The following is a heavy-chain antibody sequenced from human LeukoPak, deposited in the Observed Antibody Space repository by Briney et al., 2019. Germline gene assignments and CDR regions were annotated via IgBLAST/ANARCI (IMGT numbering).Heavy chain of an antibody. J-gene: IGHJ4*02. D-gene: IGHD6-19*01. CDR2: IYTSGST. CDR3: ASASGWYPY. CDR1: GGSISSGSYY. Sequence: SETLSLTCTVSGGSISSGSYYWSWIRQPAGKGLEWIGRIYTSGSTNYNPSLKSRVTISVDTSKNQFSLKLSSVTAADTAVYYCASASGWYPYRGQGTLVTVSS. V-gene: IGHV4-61*02.